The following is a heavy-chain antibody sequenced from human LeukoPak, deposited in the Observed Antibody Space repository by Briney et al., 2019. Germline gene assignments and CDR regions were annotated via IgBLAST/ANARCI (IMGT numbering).Heavy chain of an antibody. CDR1: GGFFSGYY. V-gene: IGHV4-34*01. Sequence: SETLSLTCAVYGGFFSGYYWSWIRQPPGKGLEWIGEINHSGSTNYNPSLKSRVTISVDTSKNQFSLKLISVTAADTAVYYCARSEAATEGWGQETLVTVSS. CDR3: ARSEAATEG. D-gene: IGHD2-15*01. J-gene: IGHJ4*02. CDR2: INHSGST.